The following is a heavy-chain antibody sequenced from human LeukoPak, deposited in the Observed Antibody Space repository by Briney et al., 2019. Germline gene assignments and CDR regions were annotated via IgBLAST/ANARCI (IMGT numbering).Heavy chain of an antibody. D-gene: IGHD2-2*01. V-gene: IGHV3-53*01. CDR1: GFTVSSNY. CDR3: ARDIVVVPAASHNWFDP. J-gene: IGHJ5*02. Sequence: GGSLRLSCAASGFTVSSNYMSWVRQAPGKGLEWVSVIYSGGSTYYADSVKGRFTISRDNSKNTLYLQMNSLRAEDTAVYYCARDIVVVPAASHNWFDPWGQGTLVTASS. CDR2: IYSGGST.